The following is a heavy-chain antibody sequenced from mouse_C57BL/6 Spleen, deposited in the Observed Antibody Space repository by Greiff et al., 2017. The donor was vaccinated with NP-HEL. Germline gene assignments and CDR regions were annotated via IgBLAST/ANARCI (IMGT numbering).Heavy chain of an antibody. CDR3: ASYYYEPPFAY. CDR1: GYTFTDYY. CDR2: IFPGSGST. Sequence: VKLQESGPELVKPGASVKISCKASGYTFTDYYINWVKQRPGQGLEWIGWIFPGSGSTYYNEKFKGKATLTVDKSSSTAYMLLSSLTSEDSAVYFCASYYYEPPFAYWGQGTLVTVSA. D-gene: IGHD1-1*01. J-gene: IGHJ3*01. V-gene: IGHV1-75*01.